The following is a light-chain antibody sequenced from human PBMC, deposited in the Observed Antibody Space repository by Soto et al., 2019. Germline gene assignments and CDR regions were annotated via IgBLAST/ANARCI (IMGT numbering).Light chain of an antibody. CDR2: EVS. CDR1: SSDVGGYNY. J-gene: IGLJ2*01. V-gene: IGLV2-14*01. Sequence: QSVLTQPASVSGSPGQSITISCTGTSSDVGGYNYVSWYQQHPGKAPKLMIYEVSNRPSGVSNRFSGSKSGNTASLTISGLQAEDEAHYYCSSHTSSSTVFGGGTKVTVL. CDR3: SSHTSSSTV.